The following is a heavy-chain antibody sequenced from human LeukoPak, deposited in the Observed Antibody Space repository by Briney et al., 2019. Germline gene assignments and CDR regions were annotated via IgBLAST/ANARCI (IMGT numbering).Heavy chain of an antibody. J-gene: IGHJ4*02. D-gene: IGHD3-22*01. CDR2: ISSPGTTT. CDR1: GFNFNNYE. V-gene: IGHV3-48*03. Sequence: GGSLRLSCSASGFNFNNYEMNWVRQAPGKGLEWVSYISSPGTTTYYVDSVKGRFTISRDNAKNSLFLQMNSLRAEDTAVYCCAREDHDSGGYFYWGQGTLVTVSS. CDR3: AREDHDSGGYFY.